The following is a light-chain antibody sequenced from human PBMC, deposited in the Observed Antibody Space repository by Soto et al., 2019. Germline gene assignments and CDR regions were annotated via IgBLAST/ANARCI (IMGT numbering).Light chain of an antibody. V-gene: IGLV2-14*01. CDR1: SSDVGGSNY. J-gene: IGLJ1*01. CDR2: DVS. CDR3: SSYTSSSLYV. Sequence: QSVLTQPASVSGSPGQSITISCTGTSSDVGGSNYVSWYQQLPGKAPKLMIYDVSDRPSGFSNRFSGSKSGNTASLTISGLQAEDEADYYCSSYTSSSLYVFGTGTSSPS.